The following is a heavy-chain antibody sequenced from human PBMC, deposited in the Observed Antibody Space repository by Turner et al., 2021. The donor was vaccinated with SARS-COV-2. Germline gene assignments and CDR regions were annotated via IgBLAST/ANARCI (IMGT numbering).Heavy chain of an antibody. J-gene: IGHJ6*02. V-gene: IGHV1-69*08. CDR3: ARDEEGIAAAYYYAMDV. CDR2: IIPILGIT. Sequence: QVQLVQSGAELKKPGSSVKVSCKASGGTFSTYTISWVRQAPGQGLEGRGRIIPILGITTYAQKFKGRVTITADKSTSTAYMELSSLRSEDTAVYYCARDEEGIAAAYYYAMDVWGQGTTVTVSS. CDR1: GGTFSTYT. D-gene: IGHD6-13*01.